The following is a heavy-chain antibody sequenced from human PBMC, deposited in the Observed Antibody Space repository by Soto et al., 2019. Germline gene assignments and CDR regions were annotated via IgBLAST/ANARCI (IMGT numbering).Heavy chain of an antibody. Sequence: LSLTCAVSGYSISSGYYWGWIRQPPGKGLEWIGSIYHSGSTYYNPSLKSRVTISVDTSKNQFSLKLSSVTAADTAVYYCARVTWSHYYGSGSYYNGLFDPWGQGTLVTVSS. CDR3: ARVTWSHYYGSGSYYNGLFDP. D-gene: IGHD3-10*01. CDR2: IYHSGST. J-gene: IGHJ5*02. V-gene: IGHV4-38-2*01. CDR1: GYSISSGYY.